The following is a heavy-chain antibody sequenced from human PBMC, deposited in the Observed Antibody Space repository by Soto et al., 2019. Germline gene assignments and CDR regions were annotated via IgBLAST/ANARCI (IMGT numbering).Heavy chain of an antibody. Sequence: SETLSLTCTVSGGSISSYYWSWIRQPPGKGLEWIGYIYYTGSSNYNPSLKSRVTISVDTSKNQFSLKLSSVTAADTAVYYCARPYSSAFDIWGQGKMVTVSS. CDR3: ARPYSSAFDI. V-gene: IGHV4-59*08. D-gene: IGHD6-13*01. J-gene: IGHJ3*02. CDR2: IYYTGSS. CDR1: GGSISSYY.